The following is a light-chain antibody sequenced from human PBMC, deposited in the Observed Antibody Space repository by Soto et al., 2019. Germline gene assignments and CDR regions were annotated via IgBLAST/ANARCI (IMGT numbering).Light chain of an antibody. CDR1: QSISNS. J-gene: IGKJ2*01. CDR2: VAS. Sequence: DVQMTQSLSSLSASVGDRVTITCRTSQSISNSLSWYRQKPGQAPNLLVYVASTWKSGVPSRFSGCGSGTHFTLTISSLPREDVATYYCQQTFSPPYTFGQGTKLEI. CDR3: QQTFSPPYT. V-gene: IGKV1-39*01.